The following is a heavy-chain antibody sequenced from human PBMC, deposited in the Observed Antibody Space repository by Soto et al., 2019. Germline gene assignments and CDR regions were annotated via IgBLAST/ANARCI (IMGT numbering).Heavy chain of an antibody. V-gene: IGHV1-18*01. Sequence: ASVKVACKASGYTFTSHGISWVRQAPGQGLEWMGWISAYNGNTNYAQKLQGRVTMTTDTSTSTAYMELRSLRSDDTAVYYCARDGTSFGYSYGLNWFDPWGQGTLVTVSS. CDR1: GYTFTSHG. J-gene: IGHJ5*02. CDR3: ARDGTSFGYSYGLNWFDP. D-gene: IGHD5-18*01. CDR2: ISAYNGNT.